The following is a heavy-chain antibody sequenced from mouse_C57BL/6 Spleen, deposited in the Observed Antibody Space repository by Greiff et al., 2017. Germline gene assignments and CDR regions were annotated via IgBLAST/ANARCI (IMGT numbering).Heavy chain of an antibody. CDR3: ASYYDYEAWFAY. CDR2: IYPGDGDT. J-gene: IGHJ3*01. Sequence: VQLQESGPELVKPGASVKISCKASGYAFSSSWMNWVKQRPGKGLEWIGRIYPGDGDTNYNGKFKGKATLTADKSSSTAYMQLSSLTSEDSAVYFCASYYDYEAWFAYWGQGTLVTVSA. D-gene: IGHD2-4*01. V-gene: IGHV1-82*01. CDR1: GYAFSSSW.